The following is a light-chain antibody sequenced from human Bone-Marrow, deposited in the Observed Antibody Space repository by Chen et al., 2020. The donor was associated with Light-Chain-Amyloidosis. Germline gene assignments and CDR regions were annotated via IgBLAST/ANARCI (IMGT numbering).Light chain of an antibody. CDR2: GAS. V-gene: IGKV3-15*01. J-gene: IGKJ1*01. Sequence: EIVMTQSPATLSVSPGERATLSCRATQSVSSNLAWYQQKPGQAPRILIYGASTRATGIPARFSGSGSGTEFALTVSSLQSEDFAVYYCRQYNNWPRTFGQGTKVEIK. CDR1: QSVSSN. CDR3: RQYNNWPRT.